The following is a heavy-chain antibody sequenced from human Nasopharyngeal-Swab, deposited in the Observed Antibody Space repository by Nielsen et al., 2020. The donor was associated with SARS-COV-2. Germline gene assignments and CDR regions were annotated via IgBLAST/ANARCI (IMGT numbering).Heavy chain of an antibody. CDR3: AKGPLADY. J-gene: IGHJ4*02. D-gene: IGHD3-3*02. V-gene: IGHV3-23*01. Sequence: VRQAPGKGLEWVSAISGSGGSTYYADSVKGRFTISRDNSKNTLYLQMNSLRAEDTAVYYCAKGPLADYWGQGTPVTVSS. CDR2: ISGSGGST.